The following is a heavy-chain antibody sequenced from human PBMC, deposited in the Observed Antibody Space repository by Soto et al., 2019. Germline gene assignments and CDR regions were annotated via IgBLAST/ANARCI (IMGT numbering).Heavy chain of an antibody. J-gene: IGHJ5*02. V-gene: IGHV4-34*01. CDR1: GGSFSGYY. D-gene: IGHD2-2*01. CDR2: INHSGST. Sequence: SETLSLTCGVYGGSFSGYYWSWIRQPPGRGLEWIGEINHSGSTNYNPSLKSRVTISVDTSKNQFSLKLSSVTAADTAVYYCARGLTLGYCSGTSCYIWFDPWGQGTLVTVS. CDR3: ARGLTLGYCSGTSCYIWFDP.